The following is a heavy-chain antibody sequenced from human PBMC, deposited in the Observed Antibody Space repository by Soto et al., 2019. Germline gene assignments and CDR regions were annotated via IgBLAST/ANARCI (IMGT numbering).Heavy chain of an antibody. D-gene: IGHD3-16*02. Sequence: EVHLVESGGHLVQPGGFLRLSCEGSGFTFSGYWMSWVRQAPGKGLEWVANIKEDGSEKYYVYSVEGRFTISRDNAKNSLYLQMNSLRAEDTGVYYCAKHDYVWGSYRTFDYWGQGTLVTVSS. CDR3: AKHDYVWGSYRTFDY. CDR2: IKEDGSEK. CDR1: GFTFSGYW. V-gene: IGHV3-7*01. J-gene: IGHJ4*02.